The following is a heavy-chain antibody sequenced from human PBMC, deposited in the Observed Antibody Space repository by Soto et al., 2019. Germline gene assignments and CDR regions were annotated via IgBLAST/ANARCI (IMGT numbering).Heavy chain of an antibody. CDR2: MNPNSGNT. CDR1: GYTFTSHD. J-gene: IGHJ6*02. D-gene: IGHD6-19*01. V-gene: IGHV1-8*01. Sequence: ASVKVSCKASGYTFTSHDINWVRQATGQGLEWMGWMNPNSGNTGYAQKFQGRVTMTRNTSISTAYMELSSLRSEDTAVYYCARGMGSGWWGDYYYYGMDVWGQGTTVTVS. CDR3: ARGMGSGWWGDYYYYGMDV.